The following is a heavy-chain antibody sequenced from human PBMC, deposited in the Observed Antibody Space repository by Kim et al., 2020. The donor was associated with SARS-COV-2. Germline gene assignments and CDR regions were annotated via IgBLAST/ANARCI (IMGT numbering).Heavy chain of an antibody. J-gene: IGHJ4*02. V-gene: IGHV5-51*01. CDR2: IYPGDSDT. Sequence: ESLKISCKGSGYSFTSYWIGWVRQMPGKGLEWMGIIYPGDSDTRYSPSFQGQVTISADKSISTAYLQWSSLKASDTAMYYCARQYPGYCSGGSCAADYWGQGTLVTVSS. CDR3: ARQYPGYCSGGSCAADY. D-gene: IGHD2-15*01. CDR1: GYSFTSYW.